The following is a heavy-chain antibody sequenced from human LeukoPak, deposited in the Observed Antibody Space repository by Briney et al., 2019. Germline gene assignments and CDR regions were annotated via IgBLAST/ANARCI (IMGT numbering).Heavy chain of an antibody. CDR3: ASEYGDTAYYYGMEV. Sequence: GGSLRRSCAASGVTCGDYARYWVRQAPGKGLEWGSVIYSGGSTYDPESVEGRFTISSDNYKNTLHLKMNSLRAEDTAVYYCASEYGDTAYYYGMEVWGQGPTVPVSS. CDR1: GVTCGDYA. CDR2: IYSGGST. D-gene: IGHD4-17*01. V-gene: IGHV3-66*01. J-gene: IGHJ6*02.